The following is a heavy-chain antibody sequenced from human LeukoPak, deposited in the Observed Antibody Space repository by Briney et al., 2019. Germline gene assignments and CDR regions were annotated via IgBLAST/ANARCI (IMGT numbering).Heavy chain of an antibody. CDR2: IYSCGST. V-gene: IGHV3-66*03. Sequence: GGSLRLSCAASGFTVSSNYMSWVRQAPGKGPEWVSVIYSCGSTYYADSVKGRFTISRDNAKNSLYLQMNSLRDEDTAVYYCARDATPAYYDFWSGYNWFDPWGQGTLVTVSS. D-gene: IGHD3-3*01. J-gene: IGHJ5*02. CDR3: ARDATPAYYDFWSGYNWFDP. CDR1: GFTVSSNY.